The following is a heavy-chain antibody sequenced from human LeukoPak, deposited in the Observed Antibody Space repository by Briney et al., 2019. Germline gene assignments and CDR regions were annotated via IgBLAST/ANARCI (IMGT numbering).Heavy chain of an antibody. CDR1: GFTFSSYV. CDR3: ARDLDGSGGNWFDP. CDR2: IWYDGSNK. Sequence: GGSLRLSCAASGFTFSSYVIHWVRQAPGKGLEWVAVIWYDGSNKYYADSVKGRFTISRDNSKNTLYLQMNSLRAEDTAVYYCARDLDGSGGNWFDPWGQGTLVTVSS. J-gene: IGHJ5*02. D-gene: IGHD3-10*01. V-gene: IGHV3-33*08.